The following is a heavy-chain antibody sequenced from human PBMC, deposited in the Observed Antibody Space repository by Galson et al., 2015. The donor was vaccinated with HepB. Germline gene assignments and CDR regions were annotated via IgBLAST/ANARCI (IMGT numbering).Heavy chain of an antibody. CDR2: IIPMYATT. V-gene: IGHV1-69*13. J-gene: IGHJ4*02. CDR1: GSTFSGHL. CDR3: ARGDQRGDFDN. Sequence: SVKVSCKASGSTFSGHLISWVRQAPGQGLEWMGGIIPMYATTNYGQNFQDRVTITADDSTSTSYMELSSLRSEDTAIYYCARGDQRGDFDNWGQGTLVTVSS.